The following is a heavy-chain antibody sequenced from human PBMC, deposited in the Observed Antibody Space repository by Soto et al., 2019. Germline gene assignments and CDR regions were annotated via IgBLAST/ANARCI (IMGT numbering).Heavy chain of an antibody. CDR3: ATPGVSSWSSYYFDY. CDR1: GGSISSSSYY. D-gene: IGHD6-13*01. J-gene: IGHJ4*02. CDR2: IYYSVST. Sequence: QLQLQESGPGLVKPSETLSLTCTVSGGSISSSSYYWGWIRQPPGKGLEWIGSIYYSVSTYYNPSLKSRVTISVDTSKNQFSLKLSSVTAADTAVYYCATPGVSSWSSYYFDYWGQGTLVTVSS. V-gene: IGHV4-39*01.